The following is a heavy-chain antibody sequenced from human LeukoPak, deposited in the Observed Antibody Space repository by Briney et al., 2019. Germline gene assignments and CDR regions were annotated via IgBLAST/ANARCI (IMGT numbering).Heavy chain of an antibody. CDR1: GSTFSSYW. CDR2: IKGDGSEK. Sequence: GGSLRLSCAASGSTFSSYWMSWVRLAPGKGLEWVANIKGDGSEKWYADSVKGRFTISRDNAQNSVHLQMNSLRAEDTAVYHCARDEYRSRWLHPWGQGTLVTVTS. CDR3: ARDEYRSRWLHP. J-gene: IGHJ5*02. D-gene: IGHD5-24*01. V-gene: IGHV3-7*01.